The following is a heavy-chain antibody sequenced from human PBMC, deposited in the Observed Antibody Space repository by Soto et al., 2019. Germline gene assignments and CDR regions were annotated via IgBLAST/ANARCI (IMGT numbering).Heavy chain of an antibody. CDR2: ISGSGGST. CDR3: AKVGKWVIAAAGGFDY. Sequence: GGSLRLSCAASGFTFSSYAMSWVRQAPGKGLEWVSAISGSGGSTYYADSVKGRFTISRDNSKNTLYLQMNSLRAEDTAVYYCAKVGKWVIAAAGGFDYWGQGTLVTVSS. D-gene: IGHD6-13*01. CDR1: GFTFSSYA. V-gene: IGHV3-23*01. J-gene: IGHJ4*02.